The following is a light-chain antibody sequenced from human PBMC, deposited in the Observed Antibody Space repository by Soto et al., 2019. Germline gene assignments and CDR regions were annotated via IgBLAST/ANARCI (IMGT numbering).Light chain of an antibody. CDR3: GADHGSGSNFVYV. CDR2: VGTGGIVG. Sequence: QPVLTQPPSASASLGASVTLTCTLSSGYSPYKVDWYQQRPGEGPRFVMRVGTGGIVGSKGDGIPDRFSVLGSGLNRYLTIKNIQEEDESDYHCGADHGSGSNFVYVFGTGTKLTVL. J-gene: IGLJ1*01. CDR1: SGYSPYK. V-gene: IGLV9-49*01.